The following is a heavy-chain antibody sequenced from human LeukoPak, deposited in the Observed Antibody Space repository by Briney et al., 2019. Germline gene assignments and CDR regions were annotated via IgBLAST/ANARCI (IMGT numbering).Heavy chain of an antibody. CDR3: AYRTTTGNYVRWFDP. Sequence: SGPTLVKPTQTLTLTCTISGFSLSTSGVGVGWIRQPPGKALEWLALIYWDDDKRYSPSLKSRLTITKDTSKNQVVLTMTNMDPVDTATYYCAYRTTTGNYVRWFDPWGQGTLVTVSS. CDR1: GFSLSTSGVG. J-gene: IGHJ5*02. CDR2: IYWDDDK. D-gene: IGHD4-11*01. V-gene: IGHV2-5*02.